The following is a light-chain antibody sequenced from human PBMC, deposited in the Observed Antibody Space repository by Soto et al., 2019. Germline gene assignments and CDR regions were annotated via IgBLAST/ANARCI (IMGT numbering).Light chain of an antibody. V-gene: IGLV1-40*01. CDR2: ANT. J-gene: IGLJ1*01. Sequence: QSVLTQPPSASGAAGQRVTISCTGSSSNIGTGYDVHWYRQLPGTAPKLLIYANTNRPSGVPDRFSGSKSGTSASLAITGLQAEDEADYYCQSYDSSLSGYVFGTGTKVTVL. CDR1: SSNIGTGYD. CDR3: QSYDSSLSGYV.